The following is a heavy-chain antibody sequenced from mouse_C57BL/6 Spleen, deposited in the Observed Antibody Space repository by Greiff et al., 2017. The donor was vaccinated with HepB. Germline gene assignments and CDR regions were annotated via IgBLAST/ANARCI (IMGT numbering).Heavy chain of an antibody. CDR3: ASSGYSYAMDY. CDR2: IRNKANGYTT. V-gene: IGHV7-3*01. Sequence: EVQLQESGGGLVQPGGSLSLSCAASGFTFTDYYMSWVRQPPGKALEWLGFIRNKANGYTTEYSASVKGRFTISRDNSQSILYLQMNALRAEDSATYYCASSGYSYAMDYWGQGTSVTVSS. D-gene: IGHD2-3*01. J-gene: IGHJ4*01. CDR1: GFTFTDYY.